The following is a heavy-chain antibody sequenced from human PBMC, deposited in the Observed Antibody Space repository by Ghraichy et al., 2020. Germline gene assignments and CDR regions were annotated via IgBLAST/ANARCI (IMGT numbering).Heavy chain of an antibody. CDR1: GGSISSYY. J-gene: IGHJ6*02. CDR3: ARDLVARGALSYYYYGMDV. V-gene: IGHV4-59*01. Sequence: SETLSLTCTVSGGSISSYYWSWIRQPLGKGLEWIGYIYYSGSTNYNPSLKSRVTISVDTSKNQFSLKLSSVTAADTAVYYCARDLVARGALSYYYYGMDVWGQGTTVTVSS. D-gene: IGHD6-25*01. CDR2: IYYSGST.